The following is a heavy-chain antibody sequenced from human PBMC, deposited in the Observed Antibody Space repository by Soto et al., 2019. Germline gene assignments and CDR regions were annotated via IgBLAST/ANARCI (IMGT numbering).Heavy chain of an antibody. J-gene: IGHJ4*02. CDR3: ARHIASQYCSAGSCYGPFDY. CDR1: GASISSYY. D-gene: IGHD2-15*01. Sequence: QVQLQESGPGLVKPSETLSLTCTVSGASISSYYWNWIRQPPGKGLEYSGYIYISGSANYNSSLKSRLTISLDTSKNLFSLKLTSLTAADTAVYYCARHIASQYCSAGSCYGPFDYWGQGTLVTVSS. V-gene: IGHV4-4*08. CDR2: IYISGSA.